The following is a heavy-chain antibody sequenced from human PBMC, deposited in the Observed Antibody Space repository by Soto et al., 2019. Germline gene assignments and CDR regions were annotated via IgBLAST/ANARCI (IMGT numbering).Heavy chain of an antibody. CDR1: GFTFSSYW. D-gene: IGHD6-19*01. Sequence: PGGSLRLSCAASGFTFSSYWIHWVRQAPGKGLMWVSRINSDGSTTNYADSVKGRFTISRDNAKNTVYLKMNSLRAEDTAVYYCARGGFKQWLLDYWGQGTLVTVSS. CDR3: ARGGFKQWLLDY. V-gene: IGHV3-74*01. J-gene: IGHJ4*02. CDR2: INSDGSTT.